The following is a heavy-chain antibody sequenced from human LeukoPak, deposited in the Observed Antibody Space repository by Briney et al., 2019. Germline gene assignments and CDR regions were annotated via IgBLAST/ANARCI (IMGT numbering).Heavy chain of an antibody. V-gene: IGHV3-9*01. D-gene: IGHD6-19*01. Sequence: GGSLRLSCAGSGFTFDDYAMHWVRQAPGKGLEWVSSISWNSGKIAYADSVKGRFTMSRDNAKNALYLQMNSLRPEDTAFYYCAKDFIAVTGGIDFWGRGTLVTVSS. CDR1: GFTFDDYA. CDR2: ISWNSGKI. CDR3: AKDFIAVTGGIDF. J-gene: IGHJ4*02.